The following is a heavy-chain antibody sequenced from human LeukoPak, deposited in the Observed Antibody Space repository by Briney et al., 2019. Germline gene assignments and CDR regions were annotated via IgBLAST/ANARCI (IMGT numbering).Heavy chain of an antibody. CDR2: IYYSGSS. CDR1: GFTFSSYA. J-gene: IGHJ1*01. V-gene: IGHV4-38-2*01. Sequence: GSLRLSCAASGFTFSSYAMSWVRQAPGKGLEWIGSIYYSGSSYYNLSLKSRVTISIDTSRNQFFLKLSSVTAADTAVYYCARGAEGLGYCSSTSCSEYFQHWGQGTLVTVSS. CDR3: ARGAEGLGYCSSTSCSEYFQH. D-gene: IGHD2-2*01.